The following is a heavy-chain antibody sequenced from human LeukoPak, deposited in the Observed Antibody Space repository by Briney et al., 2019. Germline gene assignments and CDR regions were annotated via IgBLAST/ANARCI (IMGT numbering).Heavy chain of an antibody. J-gene: IGHJ4*02. Sequence: GGSLRLSCAASGFTFSSYWMTWVRQAPGKGLEWVANIKQDGSEAYYVDSVKGRFTISRDNSKNTLYLQMNSLRAEDTAVYYCARVTGPTSTMVRGVIIPAFDYWGQGTLVTVSS. CDR1: GFTFSSYW. D-gene: IGHD3-10*01. CDR2: IKQDGSEA. V-gene: IGHV3-7*03. CDR3: ARVTGPTSTMVRGVIIPAFDY.